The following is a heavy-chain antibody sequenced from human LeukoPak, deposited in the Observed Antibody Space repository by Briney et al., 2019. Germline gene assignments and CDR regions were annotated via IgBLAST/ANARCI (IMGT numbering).Heavy chain of an antibody. Sequence: PSETLSLTCTVSGDSISSGAYYWSWIRQPPGKGLEWIGYFYGSGSASYNPSLKSRVTISVDRSNNQFSLKMSSVTAADTAVYYCVSDVSQRRHFDYWGQGTLVTVSS. CDR2: FYGSGSA. D-gene: IGHD1-1*01. V-gene: IGHV4-30-2*01. J-gene: IGHJ4*02. CDR1: GDSISSGAYY. CDR3: VSDVSQRRHFDY.